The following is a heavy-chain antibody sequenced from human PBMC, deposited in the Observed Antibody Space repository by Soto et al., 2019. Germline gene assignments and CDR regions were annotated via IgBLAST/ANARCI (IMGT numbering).Heavy chain of an antibody. CDR3: ARGGMGPRFEALHY. CDR2: IYYSGST. V-gene: IGHV4-59*01. J-gene: IGHJ4*02. D-gene: IGHD2-8*01. CDR1: GGSISNYY. Sequence: SETLSLTCTVSGGSISNYYWYWIRQPPGKGLEWIAYIYYSGSTNYKPSLKSRDTISVDTSKNQFSLNLISMTAAETAVYYCARGGMGPRFEALHYSGPGTMLTVYS.